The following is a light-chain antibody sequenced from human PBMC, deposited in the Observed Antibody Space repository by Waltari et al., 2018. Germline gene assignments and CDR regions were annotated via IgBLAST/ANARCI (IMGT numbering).Light chain of an antibody. Sequence: GEPASISCRSSQSHLTSNGYNYLDWFLQKPGQSPQLLIYLGSNRASGVPDRFSGSGSGTDFTLKISRVEAEDVGVYYCMQALQTPYTFGQGTKLEIK. CDR1: QSHLTSNGYNY. CDR3: MQALQTPYT. CDR2: LGS. V-gene: IGKV2-28*01. J-gene: IGKJ2*01.